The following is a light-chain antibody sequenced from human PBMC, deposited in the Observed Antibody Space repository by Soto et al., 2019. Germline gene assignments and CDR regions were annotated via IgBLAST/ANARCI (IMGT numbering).Light chain of an antibody. CDR2: AAS. J-gene: IGKJ4*01. Sequence: DIQLTQSPSFLSASVGDRVTITCRSSQGISSYLAWYQHKPGKAPKLLIYAASTLQSGVPSRFSGSGSWTEFTLTIIRLPSKDFATYYFQHFYSYPLTFGGGPKVEIK. CDR3: QHFYSYPLT. CDR1: QGISSY. V-gene: IGKV1-9*01.